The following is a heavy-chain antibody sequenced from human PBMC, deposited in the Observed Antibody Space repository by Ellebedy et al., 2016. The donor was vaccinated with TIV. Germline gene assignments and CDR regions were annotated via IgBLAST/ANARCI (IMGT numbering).Heavy chain of an antibody. CDR1: GLTFNIYA. CDR2: ISYDAVHK. Sequence: PGGSLRLSCAASGLTFNIYAIAWVRKAPGKGLAWVAVISYDAVHKTYADFVRGRFTISRDNSHNTLYLQMSSLTPEDTAVYYCARDEDGDFDYWGQGALVTVSS. CDR3: ARDEDGDFDY. J-gene: IGHJ4*02. D-gene: IGHD3-10*01. V-gene: IGHV3-30*04.